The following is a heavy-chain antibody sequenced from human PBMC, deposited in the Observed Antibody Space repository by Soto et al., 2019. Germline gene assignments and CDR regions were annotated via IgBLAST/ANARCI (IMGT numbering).Heavy chain of an antibody. CDR3: ARDRHYYDFWSGYPDAFDI. CDR1: GYTFTSYY. J-gene: IGHJ3*02. D-gene: IGHD3-3*01. V-gene: IGHV1-46*01. CDR2: INPSGGST. Sequence: ASVKVSCKASGYTFTSYYMHWVRQAPGQGLEWMGIINPSGGSTSYAQKFQGRVTMTRDTSTSTVYMELSSLRSEDTAVYYCARDRHYYDFWSGYPDAFDIWGQGTMVTVSS.